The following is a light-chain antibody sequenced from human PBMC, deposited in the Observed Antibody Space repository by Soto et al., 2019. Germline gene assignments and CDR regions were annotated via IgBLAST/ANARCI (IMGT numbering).Light chain of an antibody. CDR3: CSYPSSSTPNYV. CDR2: DVI. V-gene: IGLV2-14*03. J-gene: IGLJ1*01. Sequence: QSVLTQPASVSGSPGQSITISCTGTSSDVGGYNYVSWYQHHPGKAPKLLIYDVIYRPSGVSNRFSGSKSGNTASLTISGLQAEDEADYYCCSYPSSSTPNYVFGTGTKVTVL. CDR1: SSDVGGYNY.